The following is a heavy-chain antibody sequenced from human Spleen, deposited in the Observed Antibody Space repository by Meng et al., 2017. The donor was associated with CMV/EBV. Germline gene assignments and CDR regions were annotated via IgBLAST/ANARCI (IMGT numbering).Heavy chain of an antibody. CDR2: ISSSSSYI. Sequence: GESLKISCAASGFTFSSYSMNWVRQAPGKGLEWVSSISSSSSYIYYADSVKGRFTISRDNAKNSLYLQMNSLRAEDTALYYCARGGSGYINYYYGMDVWGQGTTVTVSS. J-gene: IGHJ6*02. CDR1: GFTFSSYS. CDR3: ARGGSGYINYYYGMDV. D-gene: IGHD5-12*01. V-gene: IGHV3-21*04.